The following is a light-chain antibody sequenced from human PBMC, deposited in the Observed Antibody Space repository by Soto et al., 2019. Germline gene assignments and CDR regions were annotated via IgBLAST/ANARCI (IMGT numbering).Light chain of an antibody. CDR3: CSYAGSNSLI. CDR2: EVN. J-gene: IGLJ2*01. Sequence: QSGLTEPAAGCGSPGQSITISCTGTNGDVGSYDLVSWYQRYPGEAPKLIIYEVNKRPSGISNRFSGSKSGNTASLTISGLQAEDEAEYDCCSYAGSNSLIFGGGTKVTVL. CDR1: NGDVGSYDL. V-gene: IGLV2-23*02.